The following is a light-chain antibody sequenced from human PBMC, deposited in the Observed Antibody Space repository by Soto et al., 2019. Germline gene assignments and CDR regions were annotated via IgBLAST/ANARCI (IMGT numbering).Light chain of an antibody. J-gene: IGKJ5*01. CDR3: QHYGAAAIT. Sequence: EIVVTQSPGSLSLSPGERATLSCRASQSVGGNLAWYQQKPGQPPKLLIFGASSRATDIPDRFSGSGSGTDFTLTISRLEPEEFALYYCQHYGAAAITFGQGTRLEIK. V-gene: IGKV3-20*01. CDR1: QSVGGN. CDR2: GAS.